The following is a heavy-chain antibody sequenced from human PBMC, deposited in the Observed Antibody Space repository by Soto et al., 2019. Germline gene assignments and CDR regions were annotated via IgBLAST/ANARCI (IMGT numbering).Heavy chain of an antibody. CDR1: GYTFTNCG. Sequence: QVQLVQSGAEVKQPGASVKVSCKASGYTFTNCGFTWVRQAPGQGLECLGRISTYNGNTKYAQKVQGRLTMTTDTSTSTSNMELTSLRSDESALYYWSRTTVTASHYYMDVWGKGSTVTVSS. CDR2: ISTYNGNT. J-gene: IGHJ6*03. D-gene: IGHD4-17*01. V-gene: IGHV1-18*01. CDR3: SRTTVTASHYYMDV.